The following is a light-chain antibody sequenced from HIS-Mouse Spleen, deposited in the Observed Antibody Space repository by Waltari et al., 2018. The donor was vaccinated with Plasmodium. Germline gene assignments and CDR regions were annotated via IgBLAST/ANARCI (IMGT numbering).Light chain of an antibody. CDR2: QDS. V-gene: IGLV3-1*01. CDR3: QAWDSSTVV. Sequence: SYELTQPPSVSVSPGQTARITCSADPLGAKYACWYQQKPGQSPVLVIYQDSKRPSGIPERFSGSNSGNTATLTISGTQAMDEADYYCQAWDSSTVVFGGGTKLTVL. J-gene: IGLJ2*01. CDR1: PLGAKY.